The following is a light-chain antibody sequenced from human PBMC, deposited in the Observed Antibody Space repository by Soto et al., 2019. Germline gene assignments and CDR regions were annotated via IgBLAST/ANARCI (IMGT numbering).Light chain of an antibody. CDR2: DVV. Sequence: QSVLTQPASVSTSPGQSITISCAGTSSDVGRFNYVSWYQQYPGKAPKLIIYDVVKRPSGLSNRFSSSMSGNTASLIISGLQAEDVADYYCTFYATVSTLYVFGTGTKVTV. CDR1: SSDVGRFNY. CDR3: TFYATVSTLYV. V-gene: IGLV2-14*03. J-gene: IGLJ1*01.